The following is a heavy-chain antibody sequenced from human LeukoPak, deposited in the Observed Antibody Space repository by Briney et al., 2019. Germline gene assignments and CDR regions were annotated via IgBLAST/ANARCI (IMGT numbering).Heavy chain of an antibody. J-gene: IGHJ3*02. Sequence: GESLKISCKGSGYSFTGYWIGWVRQMPGKGLEWMGIIYPGDSDTRYSPSFQGQVTISADKSISTAYLQWSSLKASDTAMYYCARRARITIFGVSNDAFDIWGQGTMVTVSS. D-gene: IGHD3-3*01. CDR3: ARRARITIFGVSNDAFDI. CDR1: GYSFTGYW. V-gene: IGHV5-51*01. CDR2: IYPGDSDT.